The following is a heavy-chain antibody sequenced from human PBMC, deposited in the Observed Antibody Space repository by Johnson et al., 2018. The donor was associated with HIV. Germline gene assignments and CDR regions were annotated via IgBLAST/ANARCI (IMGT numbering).Heavy chain of an antibody. D-gene: IGHD4-23*01. CDR2: IWYDGSNE. V-gene: IGHV3-33*03. CDR3: AKSPGKDHGGKSGAFDI. CDR1: GFTFSKYG. J-gene: IGHJ3*02. Sequence: QVQLVESGGGVVQPGRSLRLSCAASGFTFSKYGMHWVRQAPGKGLEWVAVIWYDGSNEKYTESVKGRFIISRDNSNNTLFLHMSGLRGEDTAVYYCAKSPGKDHGGKSGAFDIWGQGTMVTVSS.